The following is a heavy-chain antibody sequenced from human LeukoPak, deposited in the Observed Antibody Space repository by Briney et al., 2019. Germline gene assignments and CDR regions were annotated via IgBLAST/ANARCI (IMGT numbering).Heavy chain of an antibody. J-gene: IGHJ4*02. Sequence: GGSLRPSCAASGFTFSSYAMSWVRQAPGKGLEWVSAISGSGGTAYYADSVKGRFTISRDNSKNMLYLQMNSLRAEDTAVYYCAKKGYYDGSGYYMYYFDHWGQGTLVTVSS. CDR3: AKKGYYDGSGYYMYYFDH. CDR1: GFTFSSYA. V-gene: IGHV3-23*01. CDR2: ISGSGGTA. D-gene: IGHD3-22*01.